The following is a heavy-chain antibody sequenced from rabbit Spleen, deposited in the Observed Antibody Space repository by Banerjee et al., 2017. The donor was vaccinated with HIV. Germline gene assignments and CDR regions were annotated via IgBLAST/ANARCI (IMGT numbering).Heavy chain of an antibody. J-gene: IGHJ2*01. CDR2: INAVTGKA. D-gene: IGHD1-1*01. CDR3: ARNYVNAFDP. V-gene: IGHV1S45*01. Sequence: QEQLVESGGGLVRPEGSLKLSCKASGFSFSNKAVMCWVRQAPGKGLEWIACINAVTGKAVYASWAKGRFTFSKTSSTTVTLQMTSLTDADTATYFCARNYVNAFDPWGQGTLVTV. CDR1: GFSFSNKAV.